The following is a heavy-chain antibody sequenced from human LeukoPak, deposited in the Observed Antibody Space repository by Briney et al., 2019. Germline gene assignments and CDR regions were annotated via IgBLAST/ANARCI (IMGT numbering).Heavy chain of an antibody. Sequence: PGGSPRLSCAASGFTFSNYAMSWVRQAPGKGLEWVSAIHGTDGRTWYPDSVKGRCTISRDNSRNTLYLQLNSLRAEDTAVYYCARDRAFPNDVFDIWGQGTMVSVSS. CDR3: ARDRAFPNDVFDI. V-gene: IGHV3-23*01. CDR2: IHGTDGRT. CDR1: GFTFSNYA. J-gene: IGHJ3*02. D-gene: IGHD2/OR15-2a*01.